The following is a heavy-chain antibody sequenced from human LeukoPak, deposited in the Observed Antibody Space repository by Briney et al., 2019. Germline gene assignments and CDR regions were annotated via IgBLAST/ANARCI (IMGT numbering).Heavy chain of an antibody. CDR2: IIPIFGTA. Sequence: ASVKVSCKASGGTFSSYAISWVRQAPGQGLEWMGGIIPIFGTANYAQKFQGRVTITADKSTSTAYMELSSLRSEDTAVYYCAQTTVIYEIDRSWFDPWGQGTLVTVSS. CDR3: AQTTVIYEIDRSWFDP. D-gene: IGHD4-17*01. V-gene: IGHV1-69*06. J-gene: IGHJ5*02. CDR1: GGTFSSYA.